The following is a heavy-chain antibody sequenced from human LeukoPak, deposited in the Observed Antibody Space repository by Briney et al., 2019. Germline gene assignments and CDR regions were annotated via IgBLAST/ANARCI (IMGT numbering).Heavy chain of an antibody. CDR1: GGSISSYY. CDR3: ARGRVSSSSWSSTYYYYFYMDV. V-gene: IGHV4-59*01. J-gene: IGHJ6*03. CDR2: IYYSGST. Sequence: SETLSLTCTVSGGSISSYYWSWIRQPPGKGLEWIGYIYYSGSTNYNPSLKSRVTISRDTSKNHFSLELSSVTAADTAVYFCARGRVSSSSWSSTYYYYFYMDVWGKGTTVTVSS. D-gene: IGHD6-13*01.